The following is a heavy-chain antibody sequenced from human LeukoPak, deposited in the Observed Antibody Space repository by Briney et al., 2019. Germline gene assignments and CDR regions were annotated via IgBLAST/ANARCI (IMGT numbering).Heavy chain of an antibody. D-gene: IGHD3-3*01. CDR2: IYYSGST. Sequence: ASETLSLTYPVSCGSISSSSYYWGWIRQPPGKGLEWIGSIYYSGSTYYHPSLKSRVTISVDTPKDQFSLKLSSVTAADTAVYYCARHMGIDFWSGYLYYMDVWGKGTTVTVSS. J-gene: IGHJ6*03. CDR1: CGSISSSSYY. V-gene: IGHV4-39*01. CDR3: ARHMGIDFWSGYLYYMDV.